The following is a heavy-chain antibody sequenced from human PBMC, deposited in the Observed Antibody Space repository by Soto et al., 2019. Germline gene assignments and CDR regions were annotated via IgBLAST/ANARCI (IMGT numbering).Heavy chain of an antibody. CDR3: ARSGSVYYYYGMDV. J-gene: IGHJ6*02. CDR1: GFTFSSYG. CDR2: IWYDGSNK. Sequence: QVQLVESGGGVVQPGRSLRLSCAASGFTFSSYGMHWVRQAPGKGLEWVAVIWYDGSNKYYADSVKGRFTISRDNSKNTLDLQMNSLRAEDTAVYYCARSGSVYYYYGMDVWGQGTTVTVSS. V-gene: IGHV3-33*01.